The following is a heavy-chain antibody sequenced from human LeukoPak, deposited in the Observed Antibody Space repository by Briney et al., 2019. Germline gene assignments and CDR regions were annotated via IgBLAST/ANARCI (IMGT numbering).Heavy chain of an antibody. CDR3: ARTPIAAAGTYYFDY. CDR1: GFTFSSYG. V-gene: IGHV3-30*02. J-gene: IGHJ4*02. CDR2: IRYDGSNK. Sequence: GGSLRLSCAASGFTFSSYGMHWVRQAPGNGLEWVSFIRYDGSNKFYADSVKGRFTISRDNSKNTLYLQMNSLRAEDTAVYYCARTPIAAAGTYYFDYWGQGTLVTVSS. D-gene: IGHD6-13*01.